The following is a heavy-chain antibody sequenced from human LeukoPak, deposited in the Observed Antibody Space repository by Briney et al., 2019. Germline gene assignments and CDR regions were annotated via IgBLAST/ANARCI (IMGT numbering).Heavy chain of an antibody. V-gene: IGHV5-51*01. D-gene: IGHD3-10*01. CDR2: IYPGDSDT. Sequence: GESPKISCKGSGYSFTSYWIGWVRQMPGKGLEWMGIIYPGDSDTRYSPSFQGQVTISADKSISTAYLQWSSLKASDTAMYYCARGTMVRGVILIFDYWGQGTLVTVSS. J-gene: IGHJ4*02. CDR1: GYSFTSYW. CDR3: ARGTMVRGVILIFDY.